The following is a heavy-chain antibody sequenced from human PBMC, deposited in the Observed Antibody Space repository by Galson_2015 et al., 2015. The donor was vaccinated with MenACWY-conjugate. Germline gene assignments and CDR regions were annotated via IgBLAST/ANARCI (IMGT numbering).Heavy chain of an antibody. Sequence: SLRLSCEASGFTFSTYSMNWVRQAPGKGLEWVSYISSSSSTIYYADSVQGRFTISRDNAKNSLYLQMNTLRDEDTAVYYCARVPGYSYGYYDWWGQGTLVTVSS. CDR3: ARVPGYSYGYYDW. J-gene: IGHJ4*02. CDR2: ISSSSSTI. CDR1: GFTFSTYS. V-gene: IGHV3-48*02. D-gene: IGHD5-18*01.